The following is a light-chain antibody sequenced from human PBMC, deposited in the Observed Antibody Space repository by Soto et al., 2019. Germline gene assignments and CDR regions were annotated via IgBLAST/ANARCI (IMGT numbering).Light chain of an antibody. V-gene: IGLV2-14*03. CDR3: QSYDNGLSAVV. CDR1: MRDVGAYNL. Sequence: QSVLTQPASVSGSAGQSITISCSGTMRDVGAYNLVSWYQQHPGTAPKLIIYVTNSRPSGVPDRFSGSKSGTSASLAISGLQAEDEADYYCQSYDNGLSAVVFGGGTKLTVL. J-gene: IGLJ2*01. CDR2: VTN.